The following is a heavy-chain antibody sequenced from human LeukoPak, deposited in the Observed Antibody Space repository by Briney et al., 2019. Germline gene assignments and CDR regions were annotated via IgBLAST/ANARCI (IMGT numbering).Heavy chain of an antibody. CDR3: ARGAAHDY. J-gene: IGHJ4*02. V-gene: IGHV3-30*04. Sequence: PGRSLRLSCAASGFTFSSYAMHWVRQAPGKGLEWVAVISYDGSNKYYADSVKGRFTISRVNSKNTLYLQMNSLRAEDTAVYYCARGAAHDYWGQGTLVTVSS. CDR1: GFTFSSYA. CDR2: ISYDGSNK. D-gene: IGHD6-25*01.